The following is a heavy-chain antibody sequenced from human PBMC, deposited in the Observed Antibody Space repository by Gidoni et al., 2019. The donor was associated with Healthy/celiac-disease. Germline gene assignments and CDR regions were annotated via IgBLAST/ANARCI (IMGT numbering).Heavy chain of an antibody. CDR3: ARDEDYYDSSGQYYFDY. J-gene: IGHJ4*02. CDR1: GFTFSSYG. D-gene: IGHD3-22*01. Sequence: QVQLVESGGGVVQPGRSLRLSCAASGFTFSSYGMHWVRQAPGKGLEWVAVIWYDGSNKYYADSVKGRFTISRDNSKNTLYLQMNSLRAEDTAVYYCARDEDYYDSSGQYYFDYWGQGTLVTVSS. CDR2: IWYDGSNK. V-gene: IGHV3-33*01.